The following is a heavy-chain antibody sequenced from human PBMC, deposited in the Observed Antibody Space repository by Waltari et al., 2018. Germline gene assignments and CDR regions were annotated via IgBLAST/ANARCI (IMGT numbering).Heavy chain of an antibody. CDR1: GGSLSSYF. Sequence: QVHLQESGPGLVKPSETPSLTCSVPGGSLSSYFWNWIRQPPGKGLEWIGYIRHTGSTKLNPSLESRVTMSVDTSKSQFSLRMTSVTAADTAVYYCARWDASGRYFGDWGQGTPVTVSS. CDR2: IRHTGST. V-gene: IGHV4-59*08. D-gene: IGHD5-12*01. CDR3: ARWDASGRYFGD. J-gene: IGHJ1*01.